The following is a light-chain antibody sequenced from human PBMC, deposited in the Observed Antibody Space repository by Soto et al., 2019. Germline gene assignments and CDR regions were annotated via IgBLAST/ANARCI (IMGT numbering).Light chain of an antibody. J-gene: IGKJ4*01. CDR1: QSVSKSY. V-gene: IGKV3-20*01. CDR3: QQYGSSPLT. Sequence: PGERVTLSCRASQSVSKSYLAWYQRKPGQAPRLLIYGASSRATGIPDRFSGSGSGTDFTLTISRLEPEDLAVYYCQQYGSSPLTFGGGTKVEIK. CDR2: GAS.